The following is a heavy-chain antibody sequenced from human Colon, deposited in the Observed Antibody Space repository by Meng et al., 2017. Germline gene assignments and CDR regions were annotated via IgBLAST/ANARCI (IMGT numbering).Heavy chain of an antibody. V-gene: IGHV4-61*01. CDR2: VDYSGST. CDR1: GASVRSGNHY. CDR3: AGGPWEFDY. D-gene: IGHD1-26*01. Sequence: LQRPGPALLRPSGTLSVTCTVSGASVRSGNHYWSWIRQPPGKGLEYIAYVDYSGSTHYNPSLKSRVTMSVDTSKKQLSLKLSSVTAADTAVYYCAGGPWEFDYWGQGTLVTVSS. J-gene: IGHJ4*02.